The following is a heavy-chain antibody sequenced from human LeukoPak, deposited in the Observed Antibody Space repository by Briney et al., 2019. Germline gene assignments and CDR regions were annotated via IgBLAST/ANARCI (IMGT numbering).Heavy chain of an antibody. D-gene: IGHD2-21*02. V-gene: IGHV4-34*01. Sequence: SETLSLTCAVYGGSFSPYYWSWIRQPPGKGLEWIGEINHSGSTNYNPSLKSRVTISVDTSKNQFPLRLSSVTAADTAVYYCARGGFYCGGDCYVDYWGQGTLVTVSS. CDR1: GGSFSPYY. CDR3: ARGGFYCGGDCYVDY. J-gene: IGHJ4*02. CDR2: INHSGST.